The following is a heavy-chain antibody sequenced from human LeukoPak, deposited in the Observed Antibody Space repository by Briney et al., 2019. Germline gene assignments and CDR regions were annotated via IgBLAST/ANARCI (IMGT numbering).Heavy chain of an antibody. CDR1: GFTFSSYS. Sequence: PGGSLRLSCAASGFTFSSYSMSWVRQAPGKGLEWVSSISSSSSYIYYADSVKGRFTISRDNARNSLYLQMNSLRAEDTAVYYCARDNYGDYIIDYWGQGTLVTVSS. V-gene: IGHV3-21*01. CDR2: ISSSSSYI. J-gene: IGHJ4*02. D-gene: IGHD4-17*01. CDR3: ARDNYGDYIIDY.